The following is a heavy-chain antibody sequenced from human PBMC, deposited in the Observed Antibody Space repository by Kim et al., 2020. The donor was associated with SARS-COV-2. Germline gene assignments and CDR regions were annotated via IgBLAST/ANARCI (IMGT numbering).Heavy chain of an antibody. V-gene: IGHV3-23*01. J-gene: IGHJ4*02. Sequence: DPVKGRFTISRENSKNTLYLQMNSLRAEDTAVYYCAKDLMASRAATPGYWGQGTLVTVSS. D-gene: IGHD2-15*01. CDR3: AKDLMASRAATPGY.